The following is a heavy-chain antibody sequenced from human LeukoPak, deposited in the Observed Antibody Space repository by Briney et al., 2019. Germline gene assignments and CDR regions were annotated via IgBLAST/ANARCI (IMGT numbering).Heavy chain of an antibody. CDR3: ARRGYCSSTSCYIGGDDGVHY. Sequence: SETLSLTCAVYGGSFSGYYWSWIRQPPGKGLEWIGEINHSGSTNYNPSLKSRVTISVDTSKNQFSLKLSSVTAADTAVYYCARRGYCSSTSCYIGGDDGVHYWGQGTLVTVSS. CDR1: GGSFSGYY. D-gene: IGHD2-2*02. CDR2: INHSGST. V-gene: IGHV4-34*01. J-gene: IGHJ4*02.